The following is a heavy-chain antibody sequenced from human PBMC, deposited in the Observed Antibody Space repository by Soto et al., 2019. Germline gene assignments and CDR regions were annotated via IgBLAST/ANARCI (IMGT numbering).Heavy chain of an antibody. J-gene: IGHJ6*02. CDR2: IYSGGST. Sequence: SLRLSCAASGFTVSSNYMSWVRQAPGKGLEWVSVIYSGGSTYYADSVKGRFTISRDNSKNTLYLQMNSLRAEDTAVYYCARGHLDTAMVLHGMDVWGQGTTVTVSS. CDR3: ARGHLDTAMVLHGMDV. CDR1: GFTVSSNY. D-gene: IGHD5-18*01. V-gene: IGHV3-53*01.